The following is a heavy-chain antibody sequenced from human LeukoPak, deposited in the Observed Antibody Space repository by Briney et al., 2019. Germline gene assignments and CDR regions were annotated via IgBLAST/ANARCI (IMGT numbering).Heavy chain of an antibody. J-gene: IGHJ4*02. CDR2: FSGNGVST. CDR1: GFTFSNYA. CDR3: ASDKLGGNPFDY. D-gene: IGHD4-23*01. V-gene: IGHV3-23*01. Sequence: GGSLRLSCAASGFTFSNYAMNWVRQAPGKGLEWVSVFSGNGVSTYYADSVKGRFTISRDNSKNTLYLQMNSLRAEDTAVYYCASDKLGGNPFDYWGQGTLVTVSS.